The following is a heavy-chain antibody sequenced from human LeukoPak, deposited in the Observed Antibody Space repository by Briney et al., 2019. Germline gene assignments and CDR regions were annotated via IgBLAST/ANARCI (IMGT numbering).Heavy chain of an antibody. D-gene: IGHD2-15*01. CDR2: IKSDGGLT. V-gene: IGHV3-74*01. Sequence: GGSLRLSCAASGFTFSDYWMHWVRQVPGKGLVWVSRIKSDGGLTNYADSVKGRFTISRDNAKNSLYLQMNSLRAEDTALYYCARDQGGSFDDAFDIWGQGTMVTVSS. J-gene: IGHJ3*02. CDR1: GFTFSDYW. CDR3: ARDQGGSFDDAFDI.